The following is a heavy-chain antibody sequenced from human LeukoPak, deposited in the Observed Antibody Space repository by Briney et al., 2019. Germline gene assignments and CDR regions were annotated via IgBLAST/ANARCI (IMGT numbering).Heavy chain of an antibody. J-gene: IGHJ4*02. CDR1: GYTFTSYG. CDR2: ISAYNGNA. CDR3: ARAFMITFGGVIVIFDY. V-gene: IGHV1-18*01. D-gene: IGHD3-16*02. Sequence: GASVKVSCKASGYTFTSYGISWVRQAPGQGLEWMGWISAYNGNANYAQKLQGRVTMTTDTSTSTAYMELRSLRSDDTAVYYCARAFMITFGGVIVIFDYWGQGTLVTVSS.